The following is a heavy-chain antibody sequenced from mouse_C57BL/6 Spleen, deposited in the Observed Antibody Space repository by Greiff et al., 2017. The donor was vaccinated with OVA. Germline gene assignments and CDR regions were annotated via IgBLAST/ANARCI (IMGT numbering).Heavy chain of an antibody. J-gene: IGHJ3*01. V-gene: IGHV5-17*01. Sequence: EVQRVESGGGLVKPGGSLKLSCAASGFTFSDYGMHWVRQAPEKGLAWVAYISSGSSTIYYADTVKGRFTISRDNAKNTLFLQMTSLRSEDTAMYYCARASYYWFAYWGQGTLVTVSA. CDR2: ISSGSSTI. CDR3: ARASYYWFAY. D-gene: IGHD2-12*01. CDR1: GFTFSDYG.